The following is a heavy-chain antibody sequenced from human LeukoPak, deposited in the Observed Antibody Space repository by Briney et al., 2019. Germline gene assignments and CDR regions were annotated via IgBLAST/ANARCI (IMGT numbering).Heavy chain of an antibody. Sequence: GGSLRLSCAASGFTFSSYAMHWVRQAPGKGLEWVAVISYDGSNKYYADSVKGRFTISRDNSKNTLYLQMNSLRAEDTAVYYCARDRCSSTSCYVEYWGQGTLVTVSS. J-gene: IGHJ4*02. D-gene: IGHD2-2*01. CDR3: ARDRCSSTSCYVEY. CDR2: ISYDGSNK. CDR1: GFTFSSYA. V-gene: IGHV3-30*14.